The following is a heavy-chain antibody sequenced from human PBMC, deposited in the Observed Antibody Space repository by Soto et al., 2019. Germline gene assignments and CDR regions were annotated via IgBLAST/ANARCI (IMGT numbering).Heavy chain of an antibody. CDR1: GYTFTNFG. CDR2: ISAYNGNT. D-gene: IGHD3-16*01. CDR3: ARGGTPIDY. J-gene: IGHJ4*02. Sequence: QVQLVQSGAEVKKPGASVKVSCKTSGYTFTNFGLSWVRQAPGQGLEWMGWISAYNGNTNYAQNFQGRVTMTTDTSTSTGYMELRSLRSDDTAGYYWARGGTPIDYWGQGTLVTVSS. V-gene: IGHV1-18*01.